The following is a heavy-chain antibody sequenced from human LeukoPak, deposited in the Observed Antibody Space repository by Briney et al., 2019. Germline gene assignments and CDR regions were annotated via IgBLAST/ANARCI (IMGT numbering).Heavy chain of an antibody. CDR3: AKWGSSSWSANWFDP. Sequence: PGGSLRLSCAASGFTFSSYEMNWVRQAPGKGLEWVSYISSSGSTIYYADSVKGRFTISRDNSKNTLYLQMNSLRAEDTAVYYCAKWGSSSWSANWFDPWGQGTLVTVSS. J-gene: IGHJ5*02. D-gene: IGHD6-13*01. V-gene: IGHV3-48*03. CDR1: GFTFSSYE. CDR2: ISSSGSTI.